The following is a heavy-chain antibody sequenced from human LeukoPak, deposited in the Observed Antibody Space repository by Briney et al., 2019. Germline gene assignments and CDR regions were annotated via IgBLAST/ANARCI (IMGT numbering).Heavy chain of an antibody. CDR2: INPGGSSI. CDR1: GFTFSSYW. Sequence: GGSLRLSCAASGFTFSSYWMHWVSHVPGKGLVWVARINPGGSSITYADSVKGRFTISRDNAKNTLYLQMDSLRAEDTGVYYCARSNQADDYWGQGTLVTVSS. V-gene: IGHV3-74*01. CDR3: ARSNQADDY. J-gene: IGHJ4*02. D-gene: IGHD1-14*01.